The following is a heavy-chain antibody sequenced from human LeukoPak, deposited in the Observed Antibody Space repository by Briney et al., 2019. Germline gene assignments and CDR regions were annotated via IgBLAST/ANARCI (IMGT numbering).Heavy chain of an antibody. CDR2: MNPNSGNT. CDR1: GYTFTSYD. J-gene: IGHJ4*02. CDR3: AKDGETYYYGSGNYFDY. V-gene: IGHV1-8*03. D-gene: IGHD3-10*01. Sequence: ASVKVSCKASGYTFTSYDINWVRQATGQGLEWMGWMNPNSGNTGYAQKFQGRVTITRNTSISTAYMELSSLRSEDTAVYYCAKDGETYYYGSGNYFDYWGQGTLVTVSS.